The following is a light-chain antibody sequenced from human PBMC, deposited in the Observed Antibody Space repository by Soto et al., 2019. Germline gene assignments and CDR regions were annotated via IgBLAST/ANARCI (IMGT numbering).Light chain of an antibody. CDR1: QSVNSNF. CDR2: GVS. Sequence: EIVLTQSPGTLSMSPGERATLSCRASQSVNSNFFAWYQQKPGQAPRLLIYGVSTRATGIPDRFTGSGSGTDFALTISGLEPEDCAVYYCQQYGNSPRTFGQGTKVEIK. CDR3: QQYGNSPRT. V-gene: IGKV3-20*01. J-gene: IGKJ2*01.